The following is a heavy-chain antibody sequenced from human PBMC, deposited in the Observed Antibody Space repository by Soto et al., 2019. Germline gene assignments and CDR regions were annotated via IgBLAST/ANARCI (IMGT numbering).Heavy chain of an antibody. D-gene: IGHD3-22*01. V-gene: IGHV1-2*04. CDR3: ARGPAYYYDSSGYRSRPYYCDY. Sequence: ASVKVSCKASGYTFTGYYMHWVRQAPGQGLEWMGWINPNSGGTNYAQKFQGWVTMTRDTSISTAYMELSRLRSDDTAVYYCARGPAYYYDSSGYRSRPYYCDYWGQG. CDR1: GYTFTGYY. J-gene: IGHJ4*02. CDR2: INPNSGGT.